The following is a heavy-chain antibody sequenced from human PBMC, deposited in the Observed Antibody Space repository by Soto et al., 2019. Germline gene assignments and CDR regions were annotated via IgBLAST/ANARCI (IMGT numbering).Heavy chain of an antibody. CDR1: GLTVNSYW. CDR3: ARDPLYYDYVWGSYRQHAYFDY. J-gene: IGHJ4*02. D-gene: IGHD3-16*01. Sequence: GGCLGLCCAASGLTVNSYWVSWVLQDQGKGLEGVANIKQDGSEKYYVDSVKGRFTISRDNAKNSLYLQMNSLRAEDTAVYYCARDPLYYDYVWGSYRQHAYFDYWGQGTLVTVSS. CDR2: IKQDGSEK. V-gene: IGHV3-7*05.